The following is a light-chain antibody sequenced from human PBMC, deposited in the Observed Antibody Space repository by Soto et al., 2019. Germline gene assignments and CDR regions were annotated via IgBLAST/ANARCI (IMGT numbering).Light chain of an antibody. Sequence: ALTQPPSASGSPGRSVTISCSGTSSDVGDSNSVSWYQQHPGKAPKLIIYEVTKRPSGVPDRFSGSKSANAASLTVSGLQAEDEADYYCSSYAGSNIWVFGGGTKVTGL. CDR1: SSDVGDSNS. CDR2: EVT. J-gene: IGLJ3*02. CDR3: SSYAGSNIWV. V-gene: IGLV2-8*01.